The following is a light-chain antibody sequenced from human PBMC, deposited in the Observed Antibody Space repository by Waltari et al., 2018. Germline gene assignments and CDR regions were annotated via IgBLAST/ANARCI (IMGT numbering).Light chain of an antibody. CDR3: QSYDSSLSDSGV. V-gene: IGLV1-40*01. Sequence: QSILTQPPSVSGAPGQKGTISCTGSSSNIRAGYDVHWYQQLPGAAPKLIIYGNNNRPSGVPDRFSGSKSGTSASLDITGLQTEDEADYYCQSYDSSLSDSGVFGGGTKVTVL. J-gene: IGLJ3*02. CDR2: GNN. CDR1: SSNIRAGYD.